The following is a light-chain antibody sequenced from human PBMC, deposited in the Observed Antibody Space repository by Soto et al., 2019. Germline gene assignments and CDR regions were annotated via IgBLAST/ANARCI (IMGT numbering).Light chain of an antibody. CDR1: SSDVGGYNY. CDR3: SSYAGSNTHV. V-gene: IGLV2-8*01. CDR2: EVS. Sequence: QSVPTQPPSASGSPGQSVTISCTGTSSDVGGYNYVSWYQQHPGKAPKLMIYEVSKRPSGVPDRFSGSKSGNTASLTVSGLQAEDEADYYCSSYAGSNTHVFGTGTKVTVL. J-gene: IGLJ1*01.